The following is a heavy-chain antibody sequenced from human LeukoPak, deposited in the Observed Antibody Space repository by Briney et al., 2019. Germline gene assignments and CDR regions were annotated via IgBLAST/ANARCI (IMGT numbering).Heavy chain of an antibody. J-gene: IGHJ4*02. CDR1: GFTFSDYY. V-gene: IGHV3-11*01. CDR2: ISSSGSTI. Sequence: GGSLRLSCAASGFTFSDYYMSWIRQAPGKGLEWVSYISSSGSTIYYADSVKGRFTISRDNAKNSLYLQMNSLRAEDTAVYYCARSPISSSWLGDYFDYWGQGTLVTVSS. CDR3: ARSPISSSWLGDYFDY. D-gene: IGHD6-13*01.